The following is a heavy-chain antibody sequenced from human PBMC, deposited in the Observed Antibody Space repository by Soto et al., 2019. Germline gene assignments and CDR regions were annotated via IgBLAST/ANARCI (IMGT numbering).Heavy chain of an antibody. CDR3: ARDRGWIYFAY. Sequence: SETLSLTCTVSGDSITSGDYYWSWIRQPPGKGLEWIGYIYYSGSTYYNPSLKSRITISVDTSKDQFSLRLSSVTAADTAVYYCARDRGWIYFAYWGQGTLVTIS. CDR1: GDSITSGDYY. CDR2: IYYSGST. J-gene: IGHJ4*02. V-gene: IGHV4-30-4*01. D-gene: IGHD3-10*01.